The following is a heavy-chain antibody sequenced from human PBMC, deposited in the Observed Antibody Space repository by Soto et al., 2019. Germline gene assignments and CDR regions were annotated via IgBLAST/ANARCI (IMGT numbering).Heavy chain of an antibody. CDR2: IIPIFGTA. J-gene: IGHJ1*01. Sequence: SSVKVSCKASGGTFSSYAISWVRQAPGQGLDWMGGIIPIFGTANYAQKFQGRVTITADESTSTAYMELSSLRSEDTAVYYCAIPGRLDCSGGSCYPGPKYFPHWGQGTLVPVSS. V-gene: IGHV1-69*13. CDR3: AIPGRLDCSGGSCYPGPKYFPH. D-gene: IGHD2-15*01. CDR1: GGTFSSYA.